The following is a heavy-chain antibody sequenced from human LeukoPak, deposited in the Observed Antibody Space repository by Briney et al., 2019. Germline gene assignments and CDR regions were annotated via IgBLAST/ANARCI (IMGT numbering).Heavy chain of an antibody. D-gene: IGHD6-13*01. CDR3: AKADGTRYSSSWCLDY. Sequence: GGSLRLSCAASRFTVSSNYMTWVRQAAGKGLEWVSAISGSGGSTYYADSVKGRFTISRDNSKNTLYLQMNSLRAEDTAVYYCAKADGTRYSSSWCLDYWGQGTLVTVSS. CDR2: ISGSGGST. J-gene: IGHJ4*02. V-gene: IGHV3-23*01. CDR1: RFTVSSNY.